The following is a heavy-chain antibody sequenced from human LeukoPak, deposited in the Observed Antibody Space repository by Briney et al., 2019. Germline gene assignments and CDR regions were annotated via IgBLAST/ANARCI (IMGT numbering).Heavy chain of an antibody. CDR3: ARARDDDFWSGYYAQGLIDY. J-gene: IGHJ4*02. V-gene: IGHV4-39*01. D-gene: IGHD3-3*01. Sequence: SETLSLTFTVSGGSIRSSSYYWGWIRQPPGKGLEWIGSIYYSGSTYYNPSLKSRVTISVDTSKNQFSLKLSSATAADTAVYYCARARDDDFWSGYYAQGLIDYWGQGTLVTVSS. CDR1: GGSIRSSSYY. CDR2: IYYSGST.